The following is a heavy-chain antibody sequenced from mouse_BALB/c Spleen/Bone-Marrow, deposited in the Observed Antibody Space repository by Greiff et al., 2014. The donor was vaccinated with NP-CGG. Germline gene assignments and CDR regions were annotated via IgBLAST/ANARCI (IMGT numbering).Heavy chain of an antibody. Sequence: VQLQQSGPELVKPGASVKVSCKASGYAFTSYNMYWVKQSHGKSLEWIGYIDPYSGGTNYNQKFRGKATLTVDKSSNTAYIHLNSLTSEDSAVYFCARELSRAMDYWGQGTSVTGSS. CDR2: IDPYSGGT. J-gene: IGHJ4*01. V-gene: IGHV1S135*01. CDR3: ARELSRAMDY. CDR1: GYAFTSYN. D-gene: IGHD2-12*01.